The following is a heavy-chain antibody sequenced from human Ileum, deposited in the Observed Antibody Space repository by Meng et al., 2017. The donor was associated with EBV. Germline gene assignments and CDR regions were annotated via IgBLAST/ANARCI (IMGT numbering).Heavy chain of an antibody. CDR1: GDSISGSDYY. D-gene: IGHD3-3*01. CDR3: ARPLVLKFLEGGFDP. Sequence: QVQLYGSGLGLVKLSETLSLTVSVSGDSISGSDYYWGWIRHLPGNGLEWIGSVCGSGHTYYNPSLKGRVTISVDTSKNQFSLKLNSVTAADTAVYYCARPLVLKFLEGGFDPWGQGTLVTVSS. J-gene: IGHJ5*02. V-gene: IGHV4-39*01. CDR2: VCGSGHT.